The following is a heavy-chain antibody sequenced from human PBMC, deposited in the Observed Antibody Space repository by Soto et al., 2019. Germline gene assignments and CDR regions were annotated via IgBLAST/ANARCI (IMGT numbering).Heavy chain of an antibody. D-gene: IGHD2-15*01. Sequence: QVQLVQSGAEVKKPGSSVKVSCKASGGTFSSYAISWVQQAPGQGLEWMGGIIPICGTANYAQKFQGRVTITADKSTSKAYMELSSLRSEDTAVYYCARGYCSGGSCYSGYYYYYGMDVWGQGTTVTVSS. CDR3: ARGYCSGGSCYSGYYYYYGMDV. CDR1: GGTFSSYA. CDR2: IIPICGTA. V-gene: IGHV1-69*06. J-gene: IGHJ6*02.